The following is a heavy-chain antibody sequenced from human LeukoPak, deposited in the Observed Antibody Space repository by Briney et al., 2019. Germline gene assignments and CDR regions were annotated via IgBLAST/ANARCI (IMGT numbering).Heavy chain of an antibody. V-gene: IGHV1-2*06. Sequence: AASVKVSCKASGYTFIDYDIHWVRQAPGQGLEWMGRINPKSGGTDLAQNFQGRVTMTRDTSIRTAYMELSSLRSDDTAVYYCARDPFYCRSLSCYRFDPWGQGTLVTVSS. CDR1: GYTFIDYD. D-gene: IGHD2-2*02. CDR3: ARDPFYCRSLSCYRFDP. J-gene: IGHJ5*02. CDR2: INPKSGGT.